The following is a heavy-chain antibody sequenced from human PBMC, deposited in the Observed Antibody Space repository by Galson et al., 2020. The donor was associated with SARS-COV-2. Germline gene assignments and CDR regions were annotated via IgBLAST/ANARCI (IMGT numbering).Heavy chain of an antibody. V-gene: IGHV3-73*01. CDR3: TSGYCSSSTCYPEFDP. CDR1: GFTFSGSA. J-gene: IGHJ5*02. Sequence: GGSLRLSCAASGFTFSGSAIHWVRQASAKGPEWVGRIKSKANSYATAYAASVKGRFTMSRDDSKNTAYLQMNSLKTEDTALYYCTSGYCSSSTCYPEFDPWGQGTLVTVSS. D-gene: IGHD2-2*01. CDR2: IKSKANSYAT.